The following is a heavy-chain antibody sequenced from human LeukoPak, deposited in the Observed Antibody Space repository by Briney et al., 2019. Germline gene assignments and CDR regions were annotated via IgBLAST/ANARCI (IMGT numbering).Heavy chain of an antibody. CDR2: IYSGGTT. D-gene: IGHD5-24*01. CDR1: GFTVSSNY. J-gene: IGHJ4*02. CDR3: ARVEGNGYNNYFDY. Sequence: GGSLRLSCAASGFTVSSNYMSWVRQAPGKGLEWVSVIYSGGTTYYADSVKGRFTISRDNSKNTLYLQMNSLRAEDTAVYYCARVEGNGYNNYFDYWGQGTLVTVSS. V-gene: IGHV3-66*01.